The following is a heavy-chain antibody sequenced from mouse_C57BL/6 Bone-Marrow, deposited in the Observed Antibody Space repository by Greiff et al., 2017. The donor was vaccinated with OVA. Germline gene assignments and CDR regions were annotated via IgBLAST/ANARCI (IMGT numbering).Heavy chain of an antibody. V-gene: IGHV6-3*01. CDR3: TCDGTFAY. Sequence: EVKLEESGGGLVQPGGSMKLSCVASGFTFSNYWMNWVRQSPEKGLEWVGQIRLKSDNYATHYAESVKGRFSISRDASKSRVYLQTYDLRADDTGINYCTCDGTFAYWGQGTLVTVSA. J-gene: IGHJ3*01. CDR2: IRLKSDNYAT. D-gene: IGHD4-1*01. CDR1: GFTFSNYW.